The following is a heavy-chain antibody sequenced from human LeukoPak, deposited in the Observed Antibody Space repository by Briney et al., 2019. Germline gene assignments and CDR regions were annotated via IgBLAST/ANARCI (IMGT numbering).Heavy chain of an antibody. CDR1: GGTFSNYA. D-gene: IGHD3-22*01. CDR2: IIPIFGTA. V-gene: IGHV1-69*06. Sequence: ASVKVSCKASGGTFSNYAISWVRHAPGQEVEWMGGIIPIFGTANYAQKFQGRVTITADKSTSTAYMELSSLRSEDTAVYYCAREFTYYYDSSGPGWFDPWGQGTLVTVSS. J-gene: IGHJ5*02. CDR3: AREFTYYYDSSGPGWFDP.